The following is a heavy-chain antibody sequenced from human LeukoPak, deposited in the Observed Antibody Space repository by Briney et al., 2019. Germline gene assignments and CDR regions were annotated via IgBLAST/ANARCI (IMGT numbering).Heavy chain of an antibody. Sequence: PGGSLRLSCSASGFTFSSYAMHWVRQAPGKGLEYVSAISSNGGSTYYADSVKGRFTISRDNSKNTLYLQMSSLRAEDTAVYYCVKEGEYCSGGSCYATLDYWGQGTLVTVSS. CDR2: ISSNGGST. V-gene: IGHV3-64D*09. J-gene: IGHJ4*02. CDR3: VKEGEYCSGGSCYATLDY. D-gene: IGHD2-15*01. CDR1: GFTFSSYA.